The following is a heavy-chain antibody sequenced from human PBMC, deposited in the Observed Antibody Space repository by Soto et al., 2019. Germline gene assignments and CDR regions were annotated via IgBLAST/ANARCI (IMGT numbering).Heavy chain of an antibody. V-gene: IGHV4-59*01. CDR1: GGSFSSYY. CDR2: IYDSGTT. D-gene: IGHD3-9*01. J-gene: IGHJ5*02. CDR3: AREVNFGWLSSQNWFDP. Sequence: SETLSLTCTVSGGSFSSYYWSWIRQSPGKGLEWIGYIYDSGTTNYNPTLKSRVTISKDTSKNQFSLKLSSVTAADTAVYYCAREVNFGWLSSQNWFDPWGQGTLVTVSS.